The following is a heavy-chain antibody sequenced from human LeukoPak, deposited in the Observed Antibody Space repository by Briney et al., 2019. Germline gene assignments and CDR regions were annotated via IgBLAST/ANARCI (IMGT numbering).Heavy chain of an antibody. J-gene: IGHJ5*02. Sequence: ASVKVSCKASGYTFTAFYMHWVRQAPGQGLEWMGWINPNSGATNYAQKFQGRVTMTRDTSINTAYMELRSLRSGDTAVFYCARAHLIAAPGYNWFDPWGQGTLVTVSS. CDR2: INPNSGAT. CDR1: GYTFTAFY. D-gene: IGHD6-13*01. V-gene: IGHV1-2*02. CDR3: ARAHLIAAPGYNWFDP.